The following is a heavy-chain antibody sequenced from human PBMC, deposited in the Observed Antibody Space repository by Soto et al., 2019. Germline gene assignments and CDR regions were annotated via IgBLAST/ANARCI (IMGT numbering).Heavy chain of an antibody. CDR3: AKDRTTYYDFWSGYFGSEWIYGMDV. D-gene: IGHD3-3*01. Sequence: PSETLSLTCTVSGGSISGGGYYWSWIRQHPGKGLEWIGYIYYSGSTYYNPSLKSRVTISVDTSKNQFSLKLSSVTAADTAVYYCAKDRTTYYDFWSGYFGSEWIYGMDVWGQGTTVTVSS. J-gene: IGHJ6*02. CDR2: IYYSGST. V-gene: IGHV4-31*03. CDR1: GGSISGGGYY.